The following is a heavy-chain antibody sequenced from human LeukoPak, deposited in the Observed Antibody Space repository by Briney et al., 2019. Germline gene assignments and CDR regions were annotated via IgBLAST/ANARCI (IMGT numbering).Heavy chain of an antibody. CDR1: GFTLNRFW. D-gene: IGHD2-21*02. CDR3: TSWGDTTAEYFQR. V-gene: IGHV3-7*01. J-gene: IGHJ1*01. CDR2: INPDGRDT. Sequence: GGSLRLSCVVSGFTLNRFWMNWVRQAPGKGLEWVAHINPDGRDTYYVDSVKGRFTISRDNAQNSMYLQMNSLRVEDTAVYYCTSWGDTTAEYFQRWGQGTLVTVSS.